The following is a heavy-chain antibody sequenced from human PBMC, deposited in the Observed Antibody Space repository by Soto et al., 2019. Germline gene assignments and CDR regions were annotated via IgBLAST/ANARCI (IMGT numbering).Heavy chain of an antibody. D-gene: IGHD2-15*01. J-gene: IGHJ4*02. CDR2: VTASGSRT. V-gene: IGHV3-23*05. CDR1: GFTFSKYA. Sequence: GGSLRLSCAASGFTFSKYAMTWVRRAPGKGLECVSAVTASGSRTYYPDSVRGRFTISRDNSKNTLYLQMNSLTAEDTAVYYCARGGGSPYYFDSWGQGTLVTVSS. CDR3: ARGGGSPYYFDS.